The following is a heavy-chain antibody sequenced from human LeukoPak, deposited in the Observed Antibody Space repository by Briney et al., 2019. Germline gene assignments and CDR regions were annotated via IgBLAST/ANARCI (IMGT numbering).Heavy chain of an antibody. J-gene: IGHJ4*02. V-gene: IGHV4-34*01. CDR2: INHSGST. CDR3: ATYLWFGESN. Sequence: PSETLSLTCAVYGGSFSGYYWSWIRQPPGKGLEWIGEINHSGSTNYNPSLKSRVTISVDTSKNQFSLKLSSVTAADTAVYYCATYLWFGESNWGQGTLVTVSS. CDR1: GGSFSGYY. D-gene: IGHD3-10*01.